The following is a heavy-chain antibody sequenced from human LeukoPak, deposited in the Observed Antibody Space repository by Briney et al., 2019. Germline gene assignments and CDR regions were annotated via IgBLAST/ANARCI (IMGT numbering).Heavy chain of an antibody. CDR3: AKDKIQLWLVGYFDY. V-gene: IGHV3-23*01. CDR1: GFTFSSYA. D-gene: IGHD5-18*01. CDR2: ISGCGGST. Sequence: GGSLRLSCAASGFTFSSYAMSWVPQAPGKGLEWVSAISGCGGSTYYADSVKGRFTISRDNSKNTLYLQMNSLRAEDTAVYYCAKDKIQLWLVGYFDYWGKGTLVTVSS. J-gene: IGHJ4*02.